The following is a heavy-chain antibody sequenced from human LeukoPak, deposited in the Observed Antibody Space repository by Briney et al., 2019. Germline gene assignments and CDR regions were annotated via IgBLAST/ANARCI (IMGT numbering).Heavy chain of an antibody. CDR2: IRGSGGST. CDR1: GFTFSSYA. V-gene: IGHV3-23*01. CDR3: AKTYYYDSSGYLPFDY. Sequence: AGSLRLSCAVSGFTFSSYAMSWVRQAPGQGLERVSAIRGSGGSTYYADSVKGRFTISRDNSKNTLYLQMNSLRAEDTAVYYFAKTYYYDSSGYLPFDYWGEGTLVTVSS. D-gene: IGHD3-22*01. J-gene: IGHJ4*02.